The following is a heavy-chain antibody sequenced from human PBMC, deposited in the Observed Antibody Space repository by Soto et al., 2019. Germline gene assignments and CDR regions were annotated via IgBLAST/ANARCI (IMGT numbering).Heavy chain of an antibody. CDR3: VRHQAYSNFHDRDAMDV. D-gene: IGHD4-4*01. Sequence: SETLSLPCTVSGDSIISSDFYWGWVRQPPGKGLEWIGSIFYLGSSYYNPSLKSRVTMSVDTSKNQFSLRLRSVTAADTAVYYCVRHQAYSNFHDRDAMDVWGQGTTVAVAS. CDR2: IFYLGSS. CDR1: GDSIISSDFY. J-gene: IGHJ6*02. V-gene: IGHV4-39*01.